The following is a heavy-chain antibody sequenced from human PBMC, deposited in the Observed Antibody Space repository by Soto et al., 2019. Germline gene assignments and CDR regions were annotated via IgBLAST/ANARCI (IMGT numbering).Heavy chain of an antibody. V-gene: IGHV1-69*13. CDR2: IIPIFGTA. Sequence: SVKVSCKASGGTFSSYAISWVRQAPGQGLEWMGGIIPIFGTANYAQKFQGRVTITADESTSTAYMELSSLRSEDTAVYYCAEGRDGYTYYYYGMDVWGQGTTVTVSS. D-gene: IGHD5-12*01. CDR3: AEGRDGYTYYYYGMDV. CDR1: GGTFSSYA. J-gene: IGHJ6*02.